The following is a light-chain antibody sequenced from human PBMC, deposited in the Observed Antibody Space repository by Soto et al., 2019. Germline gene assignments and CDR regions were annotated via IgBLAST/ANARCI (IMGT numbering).Light chain of an antibody. V-gene: IGKV1-8*01. CDR3: QQYYSYEWT. Sequence: AIRMTHSPSSLSASTGDRVTITCRASQGISSYLAWYQQKPGKAPKLLIYAASTLQSGVPSRFSGSGSGTDFTLTISCLQSEDFATYYCQQYYSYEWTVGQGTKVDIK. J-gene: IGKJ1*01. CDR2: AAS. CDR1: QGISSY.